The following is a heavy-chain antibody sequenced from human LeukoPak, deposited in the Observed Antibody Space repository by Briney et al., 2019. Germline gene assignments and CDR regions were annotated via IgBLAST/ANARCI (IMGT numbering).Heavy chain of an antibody. Sequence: SETLSLTCPVSGGSLSSYYRSWIRQPPGKGRGWIGYIYYSGITNYNPSLKSRVTISVDTSKNQFSLKLSSVTAADTAVYYCASLVVAATQVFDYWGQGTLVTVSS. J-gene: IGHJ4*02. CDR3: ASLVVAATQVFDY. CDR1: GGSLSSYY. D-gene: IGHD2-15*01. CDR2: IYYSGIT. V-gene: IGHV4-59*01.